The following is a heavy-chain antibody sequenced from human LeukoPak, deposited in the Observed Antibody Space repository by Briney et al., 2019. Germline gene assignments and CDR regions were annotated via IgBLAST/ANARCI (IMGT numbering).Heavy chain of an antibody. CDR1: GFTFRSYW. D-gene: IGHD3-3*01. CDR3: ATGYDFWSGYYFFDY. CDR2: IKQDGSEK. J-gene: IGHJ4*02. Sequence: GGSLRLSCAASGFTFRSYWMSWVRQAPGKGLEWVANIKQDGSEKYYVDSVKGRFTISRDNAKNSLYLQMNSLRAEDTAMYYCATGYDFWSGYYFFDYWGQGTLVTVSS. V-gene: IGHV3-7*01.